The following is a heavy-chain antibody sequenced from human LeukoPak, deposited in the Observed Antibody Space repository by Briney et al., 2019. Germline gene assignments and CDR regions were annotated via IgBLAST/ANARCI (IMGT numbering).Heavy chain of an antibody. Sequence: GGTLRLSCAASGFTFSSYGMSWVRQAPGKGLEWVSAISGSGGSTYYADSVKGRFTISRDNSKNTVDLQMNNLRVDDTAIYYCAKDHANTPVVTNWGQGILVSVSS. CDR3: AKDHANTPVVTN. D-gene: IGHD2-21*02. CDR1: GFTFSSYG. CDR2: ISGSGGST. V-gene: IGHV3-23*01. J-gene: IGHJ4*02.